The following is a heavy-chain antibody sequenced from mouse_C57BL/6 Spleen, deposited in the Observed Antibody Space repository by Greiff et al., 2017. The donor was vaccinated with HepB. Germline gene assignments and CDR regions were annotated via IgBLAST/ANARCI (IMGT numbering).Heavy chain of an antibody. CDR2: IRSKSNNYAT. D-gene: IGHD2-3*01. J-gene: IGHJ2*01. Sequence: EVKLMESGGGLVQPKGSLKLSCAASGFSFNTYAMNWVRQAPGKGLEWVARIRSKSNNYATYYADSVKDRFTISRDDSESMLYLQMNNLKTEDTAMYYCVRQGDGYYVTYFDYWGQGTTLTVSS. CDR1: GFSFNTYA. V-gene: IGHV10-1*01. CDR3: VRQGDGYYVTYFDY.